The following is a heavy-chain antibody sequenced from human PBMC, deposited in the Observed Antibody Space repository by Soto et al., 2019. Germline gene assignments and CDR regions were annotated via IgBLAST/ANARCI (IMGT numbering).Heavy chain of an antibody. J-gene: IGHJ5*02. CDR3: ARDRLEYSSSSGADWFDP. CDR2: ISSSSYI. CDR1: GFTFSIYS. D-gene: IGHD6-6*01. V-gene: IGHV3-21*01. Sequence: GGSLRLSCAASGFTFSIYSMNWVRQAPGKGLEWVSSISSSSYIYYADSVKGRFTISRDNAKNSLYLQMNSLRAEDTAVYYCARDRLEYSSSSGADWFDPWGQGTLVTVSS.